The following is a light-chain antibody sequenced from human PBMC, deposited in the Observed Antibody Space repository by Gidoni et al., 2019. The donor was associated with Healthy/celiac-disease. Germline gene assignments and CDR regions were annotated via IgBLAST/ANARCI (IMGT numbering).Light chain of an antibody. CDR2: GAS. CDR1: QSVNSSY. J-gene: IGKJ4*01. CDR3: QQYGSSLL. V-gene: IGKV3-20*01. Sequence: EIVLTQSPGTLSLSPGERATLSCRASQSVNSSYLAWYQQKPGQAPRLLIYGASSRATGIPDRFSGSGSGTDFTLTISRLEPEDFAVYYCQQYGSSLLFGGGTKVEIK.